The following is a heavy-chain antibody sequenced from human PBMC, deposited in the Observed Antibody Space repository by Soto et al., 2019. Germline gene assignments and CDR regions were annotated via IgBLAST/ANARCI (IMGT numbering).Heavy chain of an antibody. CDR2: IRSKAYGGTT. CDR3: ARDGRHKAAAVYRFDY. J-gene: IGHJ4*02. CDR1: GFTFGDYA. V-gene: IGHV3-49*03. Sequence: GGSLRLSCTASGFTFGDYAMSWFRQAPGKGLEWVGFIRSKAYGGTTEYAASVKGRFTISRDDSKSIAYLQMNSLRAEDTAVYYCARDGRHKAAAVYRFDYWGQGTLVTVSS. D-gene: IGHD6-13*01.